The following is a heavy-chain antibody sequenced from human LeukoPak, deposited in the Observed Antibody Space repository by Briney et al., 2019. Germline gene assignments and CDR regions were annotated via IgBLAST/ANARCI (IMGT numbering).Heavy chain of an antibody. CDR3: ARVGVLYYDILTGYSPGYFDY. Sequence: GGSLRLSCAASGFTFSSFNMNWARQAPGKGLEWVASIDTTSTYIFYADSVKGRFTISRDNSKNTLYLQMNSLRAEDTAVYYCARVGVLYYDILTGYSPGYFDYWGQGTLVTVSS. D-gene: IGHD3-9*01. CDR1: GFTFSSFN. CDR2: IDTTSTYI. V-gene: IGHV3-21*04. J-gene: IGHJ4*02.